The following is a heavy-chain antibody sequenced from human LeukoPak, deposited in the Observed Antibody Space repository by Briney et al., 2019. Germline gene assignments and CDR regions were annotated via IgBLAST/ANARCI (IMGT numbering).Heavy chain of an antibody. CDR1: GFTFSSYG. V-gene: IGHV3-33*08. Sequence: GGSLRLSCAASGFTFSSYGMHWVRQAPGKGLEWVAVIWYDGSNKYYADSVKGRFTISRDNSKNTLYLQMNSLRAEDTAVYYCARASGGYKAYYYYGMDVWGQGTTVTVSS. J-gene: IGHJ6*02. D-gene: IGHD5-24*01. CDR2: IWYDGSNK. CDR3: ARASGGYKAYYYYGMDV.